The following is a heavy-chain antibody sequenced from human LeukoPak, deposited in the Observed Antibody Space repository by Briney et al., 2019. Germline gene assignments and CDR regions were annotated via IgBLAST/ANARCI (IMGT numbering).Heavy chain of an antibody. CDR1: GGSISSSSYY. CDR2: IYYSGST. CDR3: AGHRTGFFFGVVPAANDAFDI. J-gene: IGHJ3*02. D-gene: IGHD2-2*01. V-gene: IGHV4-39*01. Sequence: PSETLSLTCTVSGGSISSSSYYWGWIRQPPGKGLEWIGSIYYSGSTYYNPSLKSRVTISVDTSKNQFSLKLSSVTAADTAVYYCAGHRTGFFFGVVPAANDAFDIWGQGTMVTVSS.